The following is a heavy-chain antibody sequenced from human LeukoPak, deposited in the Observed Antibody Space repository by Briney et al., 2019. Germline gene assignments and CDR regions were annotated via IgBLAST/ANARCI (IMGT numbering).Heavy chain of an antibody. CDR3: ARDHKGGDGADAFDI. Sequence: ASVKVSCKASGGTFSSYGISWVRQAPGQGLEWMGWISAYNGNTTYVQKLQGRVTMTTDTSTSTAYMELRSLRSDDTAVYYCARDHKGGDGADAFDIWGHGTMVTVSS. CDR2: ISAYNGNT. CDR1: GGTFSSYG. J-gene: IGHJ3*02. D-gene: IGHD5-24*01. V-gene: IGHV1-18*01.